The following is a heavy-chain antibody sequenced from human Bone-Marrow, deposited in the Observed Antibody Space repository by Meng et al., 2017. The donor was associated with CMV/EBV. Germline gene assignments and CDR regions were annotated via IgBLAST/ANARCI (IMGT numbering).Heavy chain of an antibody. Sequence: VQLVESGGGLVEPGGSLSLSCAACGLTVSTNYMSWVRQAPGKGLEWVSLIYSGDITSYADSVKGRFTISRDNSKNTLYLQMNSLRAEDTAVYYCVKNQYYYDSSGYYYLNWVDPWGQGTLGTVSS. D-gene: IGHD3-22*01. CDR3: VKNQYYYDSSGYYYLNWVDP. CDR2: IYSGDIT. J-gene: IGHJ5*02. V-gene: IGHV3-66*01. CDR1: GLTVSTNY.